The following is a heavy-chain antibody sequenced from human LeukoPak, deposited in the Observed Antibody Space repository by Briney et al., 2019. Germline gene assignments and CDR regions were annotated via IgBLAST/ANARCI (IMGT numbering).Heavy chain of an antibody. CDR1: GFTVSSTY. CDR3: AKGIVATIPGGMDV. J-gene: IGHJ6*02. D-gene: IGHD5-12*01. CDR2: ISGSGGST. V-gene: IGHV3-23*01. Sequence: GGSLRLSCAASGFTVSSTYMSWVRQAPGKGLEWVSAISGSGGSTYYADSVKGRFTISRDNSKNTLYLQMNSLRAEDTAVYYCAKGIVATIPGGMDVWGQGTTVTVSS.